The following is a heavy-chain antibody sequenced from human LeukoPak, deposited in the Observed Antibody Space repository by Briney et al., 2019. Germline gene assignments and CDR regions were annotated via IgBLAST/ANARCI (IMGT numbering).Heavy chain of an antibody. V-gene: IGHV1-69*05. Sequence: SVKVSCKASGGSSGDFATIWVRQAPRHGLEWMGRSVPMSDTKDYAQKFQGRVTFTTDERTTTDHMELSNLSPEDTAVYYCAATSIIFNWFDPWGQGTLVTVSS. CDR1: GGSSGDFA. D-gene: IGHD1-14*01. CDR2: SVPMSDTK. CDR3: AATSIIFNWFDP. J-gene: IGHJ5*02.